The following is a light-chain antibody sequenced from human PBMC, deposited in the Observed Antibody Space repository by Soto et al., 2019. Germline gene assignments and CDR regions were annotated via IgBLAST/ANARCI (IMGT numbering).Light chain of an antibody. CDR3: MQAIQAPRT. V-gene: IGKV2-28*01. CDR2: LGS. CDR1: QSLLLSNGTIY. Sequence: DIVLTQSPLSLPVTPGEPASISCRSSQSLLLSNGTIYLDWYLQKPGQSPQLLIYLGSIRASGVPDRLSGSGSGTDFTLKITRVEAEDVGVYYCMQAIQAPRTFGLGTKVEIK. J-gene: IGKJ1*01.